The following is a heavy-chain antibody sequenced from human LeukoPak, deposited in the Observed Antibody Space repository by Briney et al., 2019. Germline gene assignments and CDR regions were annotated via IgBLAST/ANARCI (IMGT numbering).Heavy chain of an antibody. CDR1: GGSVINTNW. CDR2: VHLDGRT. Sequence: KSSETLSLTCGVSGGSVINTNWWTWVRQPPGKGLEWIGEVHLDGRTNYNPSLKSRLIMSVDLPENHISLKLTSVTAADTAVYYCAREGGFYRPLDYSGQRTLVTVSS. CDR3: AREGGFYRPLDY. D-gene: IGHD3-3*01. V-gene: IGHV4-4*02. J-gene: IGHJ4*02.